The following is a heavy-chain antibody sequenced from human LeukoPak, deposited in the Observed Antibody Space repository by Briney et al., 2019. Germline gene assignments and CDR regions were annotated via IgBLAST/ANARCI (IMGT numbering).Heavy chain of an antibody. CDR2: ILNDGSQE. CDR1: GFTFSSHG. CDR3: ARDDALGDNALDI. D-gene: IGHD3-16*01. J-gene: IGHJ3*02. Sequence: GGSLRLSCAASGFTFSSHGMHWVRQAPGKGLEWVAVILNDGSQEKYADSVKGRFTIPRDNSKNTLFLQMNSLRAEDTAVYYCARDDALGDNALDIWGQGTMVTVSS. V-gene: IGHV3-33*01.